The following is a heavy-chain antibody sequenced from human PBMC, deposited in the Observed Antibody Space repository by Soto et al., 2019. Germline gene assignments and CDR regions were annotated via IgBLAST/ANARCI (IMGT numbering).Heavy chain of an antibody. CDR1: GYIFTTYY. V-gene: IGHV1-2*02. D-gene: IGHD3-22*01. J-gene: IGHJ6*02. CDR3: ARGSDSSGYTTYYYYYYGMDV. Sequence: GASVKVSCKASGYIFTTYYMHWVRQAPGQGLEWMGWINPDSGGTNYAQKFQGRVTMTRDTSISTAYMELSRLRSDDTAVYYCARGSDSSGYTTYYYYYYGMDVWGQGTTVTVSS. CDR2: INPDSGGT.